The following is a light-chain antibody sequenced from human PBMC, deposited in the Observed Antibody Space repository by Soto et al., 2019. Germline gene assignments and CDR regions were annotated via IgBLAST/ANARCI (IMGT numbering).Light chain of an antibody. Sequence: QSALTQPASVSGSPGQSITISCTGTSSDVGGYNYVSWYQQHPGKAPKLMIYDVSNWPSGVSTRFSGSKSGNTASLTISGLQAEDEADYYCSSYTSSSTHYVFGTGTKLTVL. CDR3: SSYTSSSTHYV. V-gene: IGLV2-14*01. J-gene: IGLJ1*01. CDR1: SSDVGGYNY. CDR2: DVS.